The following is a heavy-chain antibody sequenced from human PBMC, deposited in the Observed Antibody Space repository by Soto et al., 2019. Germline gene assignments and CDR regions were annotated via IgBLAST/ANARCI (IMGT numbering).Heavy chain of an antibody. Sequence: QLQLQESGPGLVKPSETLSLTCTVSGGSISSSSYYWGRIRQPSGKGLEWIGRIYYSGSTYYNPSLKSRVTTSVDTSKNQFSLKLSSVTAADTAAYYCASSEFHWGQGTLVTVSS. CDR3: ASSEFH. D-gene: IGHD2-21*01. CDR2: IYYSGST. J-gene: IGHJ4*02. V-gene: IGHV4-39*01. CDR1: GGSISSSSYY.